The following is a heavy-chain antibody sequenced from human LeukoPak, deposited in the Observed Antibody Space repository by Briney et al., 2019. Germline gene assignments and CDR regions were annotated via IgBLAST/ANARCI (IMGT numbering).Heavy chain of an antibody. V-gene: IGHV1-18*01. Sequence: ASVKVSCKASGGTFSSYAISWVRQAPGQGLEWMGWISGGNGNTDYPQTLQDRFTMTTDTSTNTAYMELRNLRSDDTAVYYCARDLPLGSMGGSAFDLWGQGTLVIVSS. J-gene: IGHJ4*02. CDR2: ISGGNGNT. CDR3: ARDLPLGSMGGSAFDL. D-gene: IGHD2-15*01. CDR1: GGTFSSYA.